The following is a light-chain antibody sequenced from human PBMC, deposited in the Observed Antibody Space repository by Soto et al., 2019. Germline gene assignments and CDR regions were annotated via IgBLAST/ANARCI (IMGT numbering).Light chain of an antibody. V-gene: IGKV3D-15*03. Sequence: VMTQSPATLSVSPGERATLSCTASQSINSNLAWYQQRPGRAPRLLIYQTSLRAAGIPARFSDSGSGTDFTLTISDVQPEDFALYYCHQRQSWPRTFGQGTKVDIK. J-gene: IGKJ1*01. CDR2: QTS. CDR1: QSINSN. CDR3: HQRQSWPRT.